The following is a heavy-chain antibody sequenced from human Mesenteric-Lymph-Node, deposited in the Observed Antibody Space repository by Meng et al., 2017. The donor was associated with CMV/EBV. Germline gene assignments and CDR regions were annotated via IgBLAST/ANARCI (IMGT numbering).Heavy chain of an antibody. CDR2: INPNSGGT. D-gene: IGHD2-2*01. Sequence: ASVKVSCKASGYSFTDPFLHWVRQATGQGLEWMGWINPNSGGTNYAQKFQGRVTMTRDTSISTAYMELSRLRSDDTAVYYCARASLGYCSSTSCPFVDYWGQGTLVTVSS. V-gene: IGHV1-2*02. J-gene: IGHJ4*02. CDR1: GYSFTDPF. CDR3: ARASLGYCSSTSCPFVDY.